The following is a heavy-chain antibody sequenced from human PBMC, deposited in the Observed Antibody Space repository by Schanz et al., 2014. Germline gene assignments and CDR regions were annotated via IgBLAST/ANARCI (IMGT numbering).Heavy chain of an antibody. Sequence: QVQLVQSGAEVKKPGSSVKVSCKASGGTFSSYSISWVRQAPGQGLEWMGRIIPILGIANYAQKFQGRVTNTADKSTSTAYMDLSSLRPEDTAVYYCARKGMPPIWSGYPYFFDFWGQGTLVTVS. D-gene: IGHD3-3*01. CDR3: ARKGMPPIWSGYPYFFDF. V-gene: IGHV1-69*02. CDR1: GGTFSSYS. CDR2: IIPILGIA. J-gene: IGHJ4*02.